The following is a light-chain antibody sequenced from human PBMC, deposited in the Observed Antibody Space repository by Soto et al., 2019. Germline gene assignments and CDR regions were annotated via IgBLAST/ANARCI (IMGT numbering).Light chain of an antibody. V-gene: IGKV3-11*01. CDR1: QSVGSY. CDR2: DAT. J-gene: IGKJ3*01. CDR3: LQRAKWPHT. Sequence: VLTQSPATLSLSPGESAALSCRASQSVGSYLAWLQQMPGQAPRLLIYDATNRANGIPAKFSGSGSGTDFPLTITSLEPEDLAFYFCLQRAKWPHTFGPGTKVEIK.